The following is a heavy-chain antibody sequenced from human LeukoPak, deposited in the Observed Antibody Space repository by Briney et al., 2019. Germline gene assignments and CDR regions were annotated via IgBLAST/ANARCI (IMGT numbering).Heavy chain of an antibody. D-gene: IGHD3-10*01. J-gene: IGHJ6*02. CDR2: ISSSSSYT. Sequence: GGSLRLSCAASGFTFSDYYMSWIRQAPGKGLEWVSYISSSSSYTNYADSVKGRFTISRGNAKNSLYLQMNSLRAEDTAVYYCARDRKNTMVRGVAYYYYGMDVWGQGTTVTVSS. CDR3: ARDRKNTMVRGVAYYYYGMDV. CDR1: GFTFSDYY. V-gene: IGHV3-11*05.